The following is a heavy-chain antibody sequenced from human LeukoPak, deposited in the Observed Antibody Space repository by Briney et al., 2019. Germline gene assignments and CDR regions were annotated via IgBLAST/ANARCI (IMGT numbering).Heavy chain of an antibody. D-gene: IGHD3-10*01. CDR1: GFTFSSYA. CDR2: ISGSGGGT. Sequence: GGSLRLSCAASGFTFSSYAMSWVRQAPGKGLEWVSAISGSGGGTYYADSVKGRFTISRDNSKNTLYLQMNSLRAEDTAVYYCAKDQAAMVRGVIPFDYWGQGTLVTVSS. J-gene: IGHJ4*02. V-gene: IGHV3-23*01. CDR3: AKDQAAMVRGVIPFDY.